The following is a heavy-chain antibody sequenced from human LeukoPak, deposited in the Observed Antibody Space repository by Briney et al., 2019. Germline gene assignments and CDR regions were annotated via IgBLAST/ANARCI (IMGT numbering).Heavy chain of an antibody. Sequence: GESLKISCKGFGYSFSTYWIGWVRQMPGKGLEWMGIIYPDDSDTRSSPSFQGQVTFSADKSISTAYLQWSSLKASDTAMYYCARPRGFCGSTSCYGGYFDYWGQGTLVTVSS. J-gene: IGHJ4*02. D-gene: IGHD2-2*01. V-gene: IGHV5-51*01. CDR1: GYSFSTYW. CDR3: ARPRGFCGSTSCYGGYFDY. CDR2: IYPDDSDT.